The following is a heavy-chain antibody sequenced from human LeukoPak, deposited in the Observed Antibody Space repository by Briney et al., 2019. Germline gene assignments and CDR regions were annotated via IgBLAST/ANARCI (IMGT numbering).Heavy chain of an antibody. CDR1: GFTFSSYG. D-gene: IGHD6-19*01. CDR3: AKEVAVAGWVSAGSY. V-gene: IGHV3-30*18. Sequence: GGSLRLSCAASGFTFSSYGMHWVRQAPGKGLEWVAVISYDGSNKYYADSVKGRFTISRDNSKNTLYLQMNSLRAEDTAVYYCAKEVAVAGWVSAGSYWGQGTLVTVSS. J-gene: IGHJ4*02. CDR2: ISYDGSNK.